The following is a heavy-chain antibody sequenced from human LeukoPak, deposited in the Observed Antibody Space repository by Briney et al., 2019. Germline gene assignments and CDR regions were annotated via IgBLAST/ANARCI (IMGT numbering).Heavy chain of an antibody. CDR3: AREGAVAGTVFIDY. V-gene: IGHV1-69*04. J-gene: IGHJ4*02. CDR2: IIPILGIA. Sequence: GASVKVSCKASGYTFTSYDINWVRQATGQGLEWMGRIIPILGIANYAQKFQGRVTITADKSTSTAYMELSSLRSEDTAVYYCAREGAVAGTVFIDYWGQGTLVTVSS. CDR1: GYTFTSYD. D-gene: IGHD6-19*01.